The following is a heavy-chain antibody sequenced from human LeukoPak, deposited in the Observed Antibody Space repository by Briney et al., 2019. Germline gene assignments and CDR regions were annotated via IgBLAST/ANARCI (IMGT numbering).Heavy chain of an antibody. Sequence: PSGTLSLTCAVSGGSISSSNWWSWVRQPPGKRLEWIGEIYHSGSTNYNPSLKSRVTISVDKSKNQFSLKLSSVTAADTAVYYCARDLLEWPDAFDIWGQGTMVTVSS. V-gene: IGHV4-4*02. J-gene: IGHJ3*02. CDR1: GGSISSSNW. CDR2: IYHSGST. CDR3: ARDLLEWPDAFDI. D-gene: IGHD3-3*01.